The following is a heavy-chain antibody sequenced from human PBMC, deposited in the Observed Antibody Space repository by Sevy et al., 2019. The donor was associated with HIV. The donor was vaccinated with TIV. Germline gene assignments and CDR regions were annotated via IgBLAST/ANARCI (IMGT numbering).Heavy chain of an antibody. CDR2: IYYGGGT. CDR1: GGSISSGGFF. V-gene: IGHV4-31*03. Sequence: SETLSLTCSDSGGSISSGGFFWSWIRQHPGKGLEWIGYIYYGGGTYYNPSLKSRSMISVDTSKNQFSLKVNSVTVADTAVYYCARFYDSSGGWFDPWGQGMLVTVSS. CDR3: ARFYDSSGGWFDP. J-gene: IGHJ5*02. D-gene: IGHD3-22*01.